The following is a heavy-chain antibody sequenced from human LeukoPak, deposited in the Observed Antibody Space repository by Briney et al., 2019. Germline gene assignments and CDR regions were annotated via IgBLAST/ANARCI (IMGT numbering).Heavy chain of an antibody. Sequence: ASVKVSCKASGYTFTSYGISWVRQAPGQGLEWMGWISGYNGNTNYAQKLQGRVTMTTDTSTSTPYMELRSLRSDDTAVYYCATLSRMGFGDIRGAFDIWGQGTMVTVSS. V-gene: IGHV1-18*01. CDR3: ATLSRMGFGDIRGAFDI. CDR2: ISGYNGNT. D-gene: IGHD3-10*01. CDR1: GYTFTSYG. J-gene: IGHJ3*02.